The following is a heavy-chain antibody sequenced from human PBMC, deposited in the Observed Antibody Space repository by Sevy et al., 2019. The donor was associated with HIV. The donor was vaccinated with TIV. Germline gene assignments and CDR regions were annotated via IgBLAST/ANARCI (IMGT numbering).Heavy chain of an antibody. CDR2: IRYDGSNK. Sequence: GGSPRLSCAASGFTFSSYGMHWVRQAPGKGLEWVAFIRYDGSNKYYADSVKGRFTISRDNSKNTLYLQMKSLRAEDTAVYYCAKDTVDIVLVVYAIPLSYGMDVWGQGTTVTVSS. J-gene: IGHJ6*02. CDR1: GFTFSSYG. CDR3: AKDTVDIVLVVYAIPLSYGMDV. V-gene: IGHV3-30*02. D-gene: IGHD2-8*02.